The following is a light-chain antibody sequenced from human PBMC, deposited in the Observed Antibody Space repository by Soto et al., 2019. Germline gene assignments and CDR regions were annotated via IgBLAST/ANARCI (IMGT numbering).Light chain of an antibody. CDR1: QSVSSAY. V-gene: IGKV3-20*01. CDR2: AAS. J-gene: IGKJ1*01. Sequence: EIVLTQSPGTLSLSPGERATLSCRASQSVSSAYLAWYQHKPGQPPTLLIYAASSRVTGIPDRFSGSGSGTDFPLPISRLEPEDFAVYYCQQYGSSSTWTFGQGPKVEIK. CDR3: QQYGSSSTWT.